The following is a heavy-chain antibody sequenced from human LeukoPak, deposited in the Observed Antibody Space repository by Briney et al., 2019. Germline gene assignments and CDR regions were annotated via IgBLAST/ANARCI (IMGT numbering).Heavy chain of an antibody. Sequence: SETLSLTCAVYGGSFSGYYWSWIRQPPGKGLEWIGYIYYSGSTNYNPSLKSRVTISVDTSKNQFSLKLSSVTAADTAVYYCARDIQAVAGVAGFDYWGQGTLVTVSS. D-gene: IGHD6-19*01. CDR2: IYYSGST. CDR3: ARDIQAVAGVAGFDY. CDR1: GGSFSGYY. J-gene: IGHJ4*02. V-gene: IGHV4-59*12.